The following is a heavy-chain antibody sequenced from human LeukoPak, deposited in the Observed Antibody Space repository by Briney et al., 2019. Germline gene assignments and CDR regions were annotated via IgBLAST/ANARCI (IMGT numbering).Heavy chain of an antibody. CDR1: GFTFSSYS. V-gene: IGHV3-21*01. J-gene: IGHJ6*02. CDR2: ISSSSSYI. D-gene: IGHD3-10*01. Sequence: PGGSLRLSCAASGFTFSSYSMNWVRQAPGKGLEWVSSISSSSSYIYYADSVKGRFTISRDNAKNSVYLQMNSLRPEDTAIYYCAWYGVTHGLDVWGQGTTVTVSS. CDR3: AWYGVTHGLDV.